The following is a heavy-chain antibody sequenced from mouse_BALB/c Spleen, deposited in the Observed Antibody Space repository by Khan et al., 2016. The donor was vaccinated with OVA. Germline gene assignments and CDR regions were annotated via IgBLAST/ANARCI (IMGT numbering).Heavy chain of an antibody. J-gene: IGHJ3*01. V-gene: IGHV14-1*02. CDR1: GFNIKDYY. CDR3: VRLGYGNYWFAY. Sequence: VQLQQSGAELVRPGALVKLSCKASGFNIKDYYMNWVKQRREQGLEWIGWIAPENGDTIYDPKFQGKASLTADTSSNTAYLHLSSRTSEDTAVYYCVRLGYGNYWFAYWGQGTLVTVSA. CDR2: IAPENGDT. D-gene: IGHD2-10*02.